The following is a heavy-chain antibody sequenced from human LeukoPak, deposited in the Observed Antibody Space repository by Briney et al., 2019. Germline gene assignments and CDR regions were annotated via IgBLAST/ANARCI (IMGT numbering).Heavy chain of an antibody. J-gene: IGHJ6*02. CDR3: ARRTGREGMDV. Sequence: PSETLSLTCTVSGGSISSSSYYWGWIRQPPGKGLEWIGSIYYSGSTYYNPSLKSRVTISVDTSKNQFSLKLSSVTAADTAVYYCARRTGREGMDVWGQGTTVTVSS. CDR1: GGSISSSSYY. CDR2: IYYSGST. V-gene: IGHV4-39*07. D-gene: IGHD3-10*01.